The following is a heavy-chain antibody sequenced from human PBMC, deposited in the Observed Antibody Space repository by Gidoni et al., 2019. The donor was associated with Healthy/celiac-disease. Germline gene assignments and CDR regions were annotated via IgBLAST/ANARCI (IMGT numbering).Heavy chain of an antibody. J-gene: IGHJ3*02. D-gene: IGHD2-2*01. CDR2: ISYDGSNK. V-gene: IGHV3-30*04. Sequence: QVQLVESGGGVVQPGRSLRLSCAASGFTFSSYAMHWVRQAPGKGLSWLAVISYDGSNKYYADSVKGRFTISRDNSKNTLYLQMNSLRAEDTAVYYCAREKYPIDAFDIWGQGTMVTVSS. CDR1: GFTFSSYA. CDR3: AREKYPIDAFDI.